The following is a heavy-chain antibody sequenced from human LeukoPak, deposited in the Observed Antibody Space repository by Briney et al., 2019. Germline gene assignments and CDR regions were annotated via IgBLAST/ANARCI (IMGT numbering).Heavy chain of an antibody. D-gene: IGHD1-1*01. CDR2: IKQDGSEK. V-gene: IGHV3-7*03. J-gene: IGHJ4*02. CDR3: ARVNINNWHSCDY. CDR1: GFTFSSYW. Sequence: GGSLRLSCAASGFTFSSYWMSWVRQAPGKGLEWVANIKQDGSEKYYVGSVKGRFTISRDNVKNSMYLQMNSLRAEDTAVYYCARVNINNWHSCDYWGQGTLVTVSS.